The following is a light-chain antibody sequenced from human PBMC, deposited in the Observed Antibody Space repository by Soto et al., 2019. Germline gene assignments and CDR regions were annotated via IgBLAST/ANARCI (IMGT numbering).Light chain of an antibody. J-gene: IGKJ1*01. V-gene: IGKV1-5*03. CDR2: KAS. Sequence: DIQMTQSPSTLSASVGGTVIITCRASQSISSWLAWYQHRPGMAPKLLIYKASTLQSGVPSRFSGTGYGTEFTLTISSLQPDDFATYYCQHYNSYSEAFGQGTKVDIK. CDR3: QHYNSYSEA. CDR1: QSISSW.